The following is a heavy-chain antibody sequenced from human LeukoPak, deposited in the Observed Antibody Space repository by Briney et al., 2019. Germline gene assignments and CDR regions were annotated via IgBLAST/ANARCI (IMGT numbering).Heavy chain of an antibody. D-gene: IGHD3-22*01. CDR1: GFTFDDYA. V-gene: IGHV3-9*01. CDR3: AKGTTYDSSERDYFDY. CDR2: ISWNSGSI. Sequence: GGSLRLSCAASGFTFDDYAMHWVRQAPGKGLEWVSGISWNSGSIGYADSVKGRFTISRDNAKNSLYLQMNSLRTEDTALYYCAKGTTYDSSERDYFDYWGQGTLVTVSS. J-gene: IGHJ4*02.